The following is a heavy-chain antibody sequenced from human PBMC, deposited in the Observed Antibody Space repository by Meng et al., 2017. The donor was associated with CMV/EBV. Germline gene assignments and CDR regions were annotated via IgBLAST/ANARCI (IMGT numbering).Heavy chain of an antibody. CDR2: IYWDDDK. CDR1: GFSLSTSGVG. CDR3: AHRGRIAAAGTDWFDP. Sequence: QIALKGPCATLLKPTQPLTLTCTFSGFSLSTSGVGVCWIRQPPGEALEWLALIYWDDDKRYSPSLKSRLTITKDTSKNQVVLTMTNMDPVDTATYYCAHRGRIAAAGTDWFDPWGQGTLVTVSS. D-gene: IGHD6-13*01. V-gene: IGHV2-5*02. J-gene: IGHJ5*02.